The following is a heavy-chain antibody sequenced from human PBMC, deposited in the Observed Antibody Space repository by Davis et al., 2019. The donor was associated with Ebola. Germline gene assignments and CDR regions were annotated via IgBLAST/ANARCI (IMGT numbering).Heavy chain of an antibody. J-gene: IGHJ4*02. V-gene: IGHV1-18*04. Sequence: ASVKVSCKASGYTFTSYYMHWVRQAPGQGLEWMGWISAYNGNTNYAQKLQGRVTMTTDTSTSTAYMELRSLRSEDTAVYYCARDREPEMATITPFDYWGQGTLVTVSS. CDR2: ISAYNGNT. CDR1: GYTFTSYY. CDR3: ARDREPEMATITPFDY. D-gene: IGHD5-24*01.